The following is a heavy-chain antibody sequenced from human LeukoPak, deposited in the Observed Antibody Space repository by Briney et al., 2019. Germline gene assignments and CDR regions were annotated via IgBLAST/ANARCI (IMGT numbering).Heavy chain of an antibody. V-gene: IGHV4-31*03. J-gene: IGHJ1*01. D-gene: IGHD4-17*01. CDR1: GGSINSGGYS. CDR2: IYYSGST. CDR3: ARGIDYGSEYFQH. Sequence: PSQTLSLTCTVSGGSINSGGYSWSWIRQHPGKDPEWIGYIYYSGSTYYNPSLKSRVTISVDTSKNQFSLKLTSVTAADTAVYYCARGIDYGSEYFQHWGQGTLVTVSP.